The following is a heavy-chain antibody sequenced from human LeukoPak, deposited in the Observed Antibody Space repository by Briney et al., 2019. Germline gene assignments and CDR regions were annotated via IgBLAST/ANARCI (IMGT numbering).Heavy chain of an antibody. CDR2: IIPIFGTA. CDR1: GYTFTSYG. V-gene: IGHV1-69*13. CDR3: AREVLWREYYFDY. J-gene: IGHJ4*02. Sequence: ASVKVSCKASGYTFTSYGISWVRQAPGQGLEWMGGIIPIFGTANYAQKFQGRVTITADESTSTAYMELSSLRSEDTAVYYCAREVLWREYYFDYWGQGTLVTVSS. D-gene: IGHD2-21*01.